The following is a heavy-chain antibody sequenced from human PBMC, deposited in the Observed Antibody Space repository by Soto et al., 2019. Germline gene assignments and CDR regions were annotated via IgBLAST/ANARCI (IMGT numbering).Heavy chain of an antibody. Sequence: ASVKVSCKASGYTFTVYHMHWVRQAPGQGLEWMGWINPKSGGTMYPQKFQGRVTMTWDTSISTAYMALTRLRSDDTAVYYCARDLAKGGGSAGFEGWGQGTLVIVS. D-gene: IGHD1-26*01. CDR1: GYTFTVYH. CDR3: ARDLAKGGGSAGFEG. CDR2: INPKSGGT. J-gene: IGHJ4*02. V-gene: IGHV1-2*02.